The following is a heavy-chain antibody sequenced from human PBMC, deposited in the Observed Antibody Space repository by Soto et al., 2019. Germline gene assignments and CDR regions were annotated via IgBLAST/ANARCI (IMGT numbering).Heavy chain of an antibody. CDR1: GFTFSSYA. CDR3: SKVGLTRGWYPL. Sequence: GGSLRLSCAASGFTFSSYAMSWVRQAPGKGLEWVSAISGSGGSTYYADSVKGRFTISRDNSKNTLYLQMNSLRAEDTAVYYFSKVGLTRGWYPLWGQGTLVPVSS. V-gene: IGHV3-23*01. J-gene: IGHJ1*01. D-gene: IGHD6-19*01. CDR2: ISGSGGST.